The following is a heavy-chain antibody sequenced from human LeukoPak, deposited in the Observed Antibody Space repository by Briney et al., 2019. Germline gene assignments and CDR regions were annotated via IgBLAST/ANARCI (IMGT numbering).Heavy chain of an antibody. J-gene: IGHJ4*02. Sequence: SVKVSCKASGGTFSSYAISWVRQAPGQGLEWMGGIIPIFGTANYAQKFQGRVTITADESTSTAYTELSSLRSEDTAVYYCARDLRGSGYSPYFDYWGQGTLVTVSS. V-gene: IGHV1-69*13. D-gene: IGHD3-22*01. CDR2: IIPIFGTA. CDR1: GGTFSSYA. CDR3: ARDLRGSGYSPYFDY.